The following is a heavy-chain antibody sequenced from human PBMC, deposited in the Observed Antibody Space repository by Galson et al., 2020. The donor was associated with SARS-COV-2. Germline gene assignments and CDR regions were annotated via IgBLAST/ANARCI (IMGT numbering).Heavy chain of an antibody. V-gene: IGHV3-30-3*01. Sequence: GGSLRLSCAASGFTFSSYAMHWVRQAPGKGLEWVAVISYDGSNTYYADSVKGRFTISRDNSKNTLYLQMNSLRAEDTAVYYCARDLGGYSGDWGQGTLVTVSS. CDR3: ARDLGGYSGD. CDR2: ISYDGSNT. J-gene: IGHJ4*02. D-gene: IGHD5-18*01. CDR1: GFTFSSYA.